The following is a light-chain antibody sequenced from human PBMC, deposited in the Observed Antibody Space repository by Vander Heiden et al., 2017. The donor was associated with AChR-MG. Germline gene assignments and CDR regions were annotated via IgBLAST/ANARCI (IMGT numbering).Light chain of an antibody. J-gene: IGLJ3*02. CDR3: SSYTSSSTRV. V-gene: IGLV2-14*01. CDR2: EVS. CDR1: SSDVGGYNY. Sequence: QSALPQPASVSGSPGQSITISCTGTSSDVGGYNYVSLYQQHPGKAPKLMIYEVSNRPSGVSNRFSGSKSGNTASLTISGLQAEDEADYYCSSYTSSSTRVFGGGTKLTVL.